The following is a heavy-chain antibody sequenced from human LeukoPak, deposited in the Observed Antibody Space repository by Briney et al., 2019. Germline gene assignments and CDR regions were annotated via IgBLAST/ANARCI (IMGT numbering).Heavy chain of an antibody. CDR3: ARDEVDSSSWYRWVYNWFDP. CDR2: IYHSGST. D-gene: IGHD6-13*01. CDR1: GYSISSGYY. V-gene: IGHV4-38-2*02. Sequence: SETLSLTCTVSGYSISSGYYWGWIRQPPGKGLEWIGSIYHSGSTYYNPSLKSRVTISVVTSKNQFSLKLSSVTAADTAVYYCARDEVDSSSWYRWVYNWFDPWGQGTLVTVSS. J-gene: IGHJ5*02.